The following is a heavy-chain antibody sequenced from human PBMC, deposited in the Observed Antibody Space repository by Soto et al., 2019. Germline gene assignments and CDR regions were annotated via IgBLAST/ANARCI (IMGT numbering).Heavy chain of an antibody. J-gene: IGHJ5*02. D-gene: IGHD6-13*01. V-gene: IGHV5-51*03. CDR1: GYSFTNYW. Sequence: EVQLVQSGAEVKKAGESLKISCQGSGYSFTNYWVGWERQIPGRGLEWMGIIHPGDSDTRYSPFFQGQVTISADKTIATAYPQWSCLKASGTAMYYSARHNRYSSTWFEGWFDPWGQGTLVTVSS. CDR3: ARHNRYSSTWFEGWFDP. CDR2: IHPGDSDT.